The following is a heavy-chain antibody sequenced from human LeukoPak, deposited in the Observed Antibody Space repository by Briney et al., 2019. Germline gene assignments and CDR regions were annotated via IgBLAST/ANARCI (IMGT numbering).Heavy chain of an antibody. CDR3: ARDPAPSNPLLGATPPGYYYMDV. CDR2: IIPIFGTA. D-gene: IGHD1-26*01. CDR1: GGTFSSYA. Sequence: SVKVSCKASGGTFSSYAMSWVRQAPGQGLEWMGGIIPIFGTATYAQKFQGRVTITRDESTSTAYMELSSLRSEDTAVYYCARDPAPSNPLLGATPPGYYYMDVWGKGTTVTVSS. V-gene: IGHV1-69*05. J-gene: IGHJ6*03.